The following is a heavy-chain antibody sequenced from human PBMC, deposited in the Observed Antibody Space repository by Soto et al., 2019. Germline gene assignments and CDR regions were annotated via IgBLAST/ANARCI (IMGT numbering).Heavy chain of an antibody. Sequence: ASVKVSCKASGYTFTSYYIHWVRQAPGQGLEWMGIINPSGGSTSYAQKFQGRVTMTRGTSTSTVYMELSSLKSEDTAVYYCARARGYCSSTSCTSWYFDYWGQGTLVTVSS. V-gene: IGHV1-46*01. D-gene: IGHD2-2*01. CDR1: GYTFTSYY. J-gene: IGHJ4*02. CDR3: ARARGYCSSTSCTSWYFDY. CDR2: INPSGGST.